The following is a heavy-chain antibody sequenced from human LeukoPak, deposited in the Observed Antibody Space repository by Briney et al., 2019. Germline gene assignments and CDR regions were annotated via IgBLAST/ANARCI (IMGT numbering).Heavy chain of an antibody. CDR2: ISSSSSYI. CDR3: ARDDYYDSSGYYAPSNRHYYYYGMNV. V-gene: IGHV3-21*01. J-gene: IGHJ6*02. Sequence: GGSLRLSGEASGFTFSSYSMNWVGQAPGKGLEWVSSISSSSSYIYYADSVKGRFTISRDNAKNSLYLQMNSLRAEATAVYYCARDDYYDSSGYYAPSNRHYYYYGMNVWGQGTTVTVSS. D-gene: IGHD3-22*01. CDR1: GFTFSSYS.